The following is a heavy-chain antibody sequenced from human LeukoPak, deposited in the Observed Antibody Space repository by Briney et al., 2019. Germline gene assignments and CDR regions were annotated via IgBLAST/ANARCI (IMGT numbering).Heavy chain of an antibody. CDR3: ARHDYYGSGRPH. V-gene: IGHV4-59*08. Sequence: LETLSLTCTVSGGSISSYYWSWIRQPPGKGLEWIGYIYYSGSTNYNPSLKSRVTISVDTSKNQFSLKLSSVTASDTAMYYCARHDYYGSGRPHWGQGTLVTVSS. D-gene: IGHD3-10*01. J-gene: IGHJ4*02. CDR2: IYYSGST. CDR1: GGSISSYY.